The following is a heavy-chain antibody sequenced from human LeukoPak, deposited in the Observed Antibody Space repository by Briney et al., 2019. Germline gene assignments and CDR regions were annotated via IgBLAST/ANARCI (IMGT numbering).Heavy chain of an antibody. CDR1: GYTFTSYG. V-gene: IGHV1-18*04. J-gene: IGHJ4*02. D-gene: IGHD3-16*02. CDR2: ISAYNGNT. Sequence: GASVKVSCKASGYTFTSYGISWVRQAPGQGLEWMGWISAYNGNTNYAQKLQGRVTMTTGTSTSTAYMELRSLRSDDTAVYYCARGGLMITFGGIIEFDYWGQGTLVTVSS. CDR3: ARGGLMITFGGIIEFDY.